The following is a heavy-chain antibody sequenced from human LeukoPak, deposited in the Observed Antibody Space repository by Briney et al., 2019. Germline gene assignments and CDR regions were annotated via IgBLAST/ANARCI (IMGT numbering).Heavy chain of an antibody. CDR3: ARKQQPDDAFDI. D-gene: IGHD6-13*01. Sequence: GGSLRLSCAASGFTFSSYEMNWVRQAPGKGLEWVSYISSSGSTIYYADSVKGRFTISRDNAKNSLYLQMNSLRAEDTAVYYCARKQQPDDAFDIWGQGTMVTVSS. V-gene: IGHV3-48*03. CDR1: GFTFSSYE. J-gene: IGHJ3*02. CDR2: ISSSGSTI.